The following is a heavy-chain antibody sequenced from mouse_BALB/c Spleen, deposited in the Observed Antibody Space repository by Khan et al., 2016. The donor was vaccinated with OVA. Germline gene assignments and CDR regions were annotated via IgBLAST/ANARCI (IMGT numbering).Heavy chain of an antibody. CDR1: GYTFTNYG. CDR3: ARPPYYSYALDY. D-gene: IGHD2-10*01. J-gene: IGHJ4*01. Sequence: QIQLVQSGPELMKPGETVKISCKASGYTFTNYGMNWVLQSPGKALKWMGWINTYTGDPTYAEDFKGRFAFSLETSASTALLQINNLKNEDTATYFCARPPYYSYALDYWGQGTSVTVSA. CDR2: INTYTGDP. V-gene: IGHV9-3-1*01.